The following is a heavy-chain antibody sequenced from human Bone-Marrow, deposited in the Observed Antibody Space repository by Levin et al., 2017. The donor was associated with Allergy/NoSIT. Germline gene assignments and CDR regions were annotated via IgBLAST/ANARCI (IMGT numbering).Heavy chain of an antibody. D-gene: IGHD2-21*02. V-gene: IGHV3-11*01. CDR1: GFIFSDFY. Sequence: GESLKISCGGSGFIFSDFYMSWIRQAPGKGLEWISWSGSSGISTKYADSVKGRFIISRDNAKDSLYLQMNNLTADDTAVYYCARLRCGGDCPYDYWGQGILVTVSS. J-gene: IGHJ4*02. CDR2: SGSSGIST. CDR3: ARLRCGGDCPYDY.